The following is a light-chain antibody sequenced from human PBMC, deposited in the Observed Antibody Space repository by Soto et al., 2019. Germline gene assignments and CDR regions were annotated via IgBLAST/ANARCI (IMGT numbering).Light chain of an antibody. CDR2: DAS. J-gene: IGKJ1*01. V-gene: IGKV1-5*01. CDR1: QNISVW. CDR3: QQYENYWT. Sequence: DIQMTQSPSTLSASVGDGVTITCRASQNISVWLAWYQQRPGKAPKFLIYDASNLETGVSSRFSGSGSGTEFTLTIRSLQPDDFATYYCQQYENYWTFGQGTKVDIK.